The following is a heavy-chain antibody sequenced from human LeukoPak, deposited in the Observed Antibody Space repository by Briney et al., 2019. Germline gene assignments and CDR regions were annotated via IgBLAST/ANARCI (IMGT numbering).Heavy chain of an antibody. V-gene: IGHV3-23*01. Sequence: GGSLRLSCAASGFTFSSYAMSRVRQVPGKGLEWVSVISGSGDNTYYADSVKGRFTISRDNSKNTLYLQMNSLRAEDTAVYYCASRGYTYGYGQDYWGQGTLVTVSS. J-gene: IGHJ4*02. D-gene: IGHD5-18*01. CDR1: GFTFSSYA. CDR2: ISGSGDNT. CDR3: ASRGYTYGYGQDY.